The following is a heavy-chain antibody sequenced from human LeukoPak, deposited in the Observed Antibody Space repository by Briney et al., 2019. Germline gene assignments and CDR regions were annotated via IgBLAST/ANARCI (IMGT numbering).Heavy chain of an antibody. Sequence: KSSETLSLTCTVSGGSISNYSWSWIRQPPGKGLEWIGYVYDSGSTNYNPSLESRVTISVDTSKNQFSLKLSSVTAADTAVYYCARRLRYFDWLSTDGDAFDIWGQGTMVTVSS. V-gene: IGHV4-59*12. D-gene: IGHD3-9*01. CDR2: VYDSGST. J-gene: IGHJ3*02. CDR3: ARRLRYFDWLSTDGDAFDI. CDR1: GGSISNYS.